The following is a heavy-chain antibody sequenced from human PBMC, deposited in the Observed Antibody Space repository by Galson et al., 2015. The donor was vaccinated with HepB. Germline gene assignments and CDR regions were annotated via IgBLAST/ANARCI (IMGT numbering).Heavy chain of an antibody. Sequence: SVKVSCKASGYTFTGYYMHWVRQAPGQGLEWMGWINPNSGGTNYAQKFQGWVTMTRDTSISTAYMELSRLRSDDTAVYYCARDSPLDYDILTGYYRGGYYYGMDVWGQGTTVTVSS. J-gene: IGHJ6*02. V-gene: IGHV1-2*04. D-gene: IGHD3-9*01. CDR3: ARDSPLDYDILTGYYRGGYYYGMDV. CDR1: GYTFTGYY. CDR2: INPNSGGT.